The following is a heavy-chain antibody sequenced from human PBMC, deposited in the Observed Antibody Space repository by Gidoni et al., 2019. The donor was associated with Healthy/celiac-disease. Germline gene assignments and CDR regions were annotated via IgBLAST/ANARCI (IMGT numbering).Heavy chain of an antibody. Sequence: EVQLVESGGGLVKPGGSLRLSWAAAGFTFSSYSMNWVRQAPGKGLEWVSSISSSSSYIYYADSVKGRFTISRDNAKNSLYPQMNSLRAEDTAVYYCARTPSKRDAFDIWGQGTMVTVSS. V-gene: IGHV3-21*01. J-gene: IGHJ3*02. CDR1: GFTFSSYS. CDR2: ISSSSSYI. CDR3: ARTPSKRDAFDI.